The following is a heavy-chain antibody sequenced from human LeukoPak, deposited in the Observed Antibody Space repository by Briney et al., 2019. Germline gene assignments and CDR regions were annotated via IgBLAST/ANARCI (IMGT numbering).Heavy chain of an antibody. CDR1: GFTFSSYG. CDR2: ISYDGSNK. V-gene: IGHV3-30*18. D-gene: IGHD1-26*01. J-gene: IGHJ4*02. CDR3: AKDGASASGSYLAFDY. Sequence: GGSLRLSCAVSGFTFSSYGMHWVRQAPGKGLEWVAVISYDGSNKYYADSVKGRFTISRDNSKNTLYLQMNSLRAEDTAVYYCAKDGASASGSYLAFDYWGQGTLVTVSS.